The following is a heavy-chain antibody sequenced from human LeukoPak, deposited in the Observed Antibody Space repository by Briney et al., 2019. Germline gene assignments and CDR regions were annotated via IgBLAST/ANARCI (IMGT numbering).Heavy chain of an antibody. V-gene: IGHV1-2*02. CDR3: ARDGPAQMVDFDY. J-gene: IGHJ4*02. Sequence: ASVKVSCKASGYTFSGTVWYLYWLRQEPGQRLECMGWIYPNNGATAYAQKFQGRVAMTRDTSITTAYMELSRLRPDDTAVYYCARDGPAQMVDFDYWGQGTLVTVSS. CDR2: IYPNNGAT. CDR1: GYTFSGTVWY. D-gene: IGHD3-10*01.